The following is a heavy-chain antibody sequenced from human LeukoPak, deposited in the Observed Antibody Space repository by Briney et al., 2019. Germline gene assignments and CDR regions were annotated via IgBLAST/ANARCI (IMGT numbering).Heavy chain of an antibody. D-gene: IGHD3-22*01. CDR1: GFTFDESA. Sequence: LRLSCAASGFTFDESAMHWVRQAPGRGLEWVSGISLDSDKIGYADSVKGRFTISRDNAKNSLYLQMNSLRAEDTAVYYCAYDSSGYYSRAGRRASSNAFDIWGQGTLVTVSS. CDR3: AYDSSGYYSRAGRRASSNAFDI. CDR2: ISLDSDKI. J-gene: IGHJ4*02. V-gene: IGHV3-9*01.